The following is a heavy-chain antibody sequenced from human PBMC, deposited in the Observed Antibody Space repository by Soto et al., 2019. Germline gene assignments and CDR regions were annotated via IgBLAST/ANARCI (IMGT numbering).Heavy chain of an antibody. D-gene: IGHD3-3*01. CDR1: GFTFSSYW. CDR3: ARDRPLAYYDFGSGKMTTNLYYFDY. J-gene: IGHJ4*02. CDR2: IKQDGSEK. Sequence: PGGSLRLSCAASGFTFSSYWMSWVRQAPGKGLEWVANIKQDGSEKYYVDSVKGRFTISRDNAKDSLYLQMNSLRAEDTAVYYCARDRPLAYYDFGSGKMTTNLYYFDYWGQGTLVPVAS. V-gene: IGHV3-7*01.